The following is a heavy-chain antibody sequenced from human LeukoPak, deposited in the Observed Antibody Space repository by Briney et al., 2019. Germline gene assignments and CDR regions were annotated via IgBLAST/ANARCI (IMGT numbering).Heavy chain of an antibody. CDR2: IYSGGST. CDR1: GFTFSSYS. J-gene: IGHJ4*02. Sequence: GGSLRLSCAASGFTFSSYSMNWVRQAPGKGLEWVSVIYSGGSTYYADSVKGRFTISRDNSKNTLYLQMNSLRAEDTAVYYCASYSSSWYQLMGGYFDYWGQGTLVTVSS. CDR3: ASYSSSWYQLMGGYFDY. D-gene: IGHD6-13*01. V-gene: IGHV3-53*01.